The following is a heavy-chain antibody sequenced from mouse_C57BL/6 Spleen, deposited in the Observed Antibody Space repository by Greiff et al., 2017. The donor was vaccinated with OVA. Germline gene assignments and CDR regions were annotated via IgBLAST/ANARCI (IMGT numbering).Heavy chain of an antibody. V-gene: IGHV2-2*01. D-gene: IGHD1-1*01. CDR2: IWSGGSK. Sequence: VQLQQSGPGLVQPSQSLSLTCTASGFSLTSYGVHWVRQSPGKGLEWLGVIWSGGSKDYNAAFISRLSISKDNSKSQVFFKMNSLQADDTAIYYCARKRDYYGYFDYWGQGTTLTVSS. CDR3: ARKRDYYGYFDY. J-gene: IGHJ2*01. CDR1: GFSLTSYG.